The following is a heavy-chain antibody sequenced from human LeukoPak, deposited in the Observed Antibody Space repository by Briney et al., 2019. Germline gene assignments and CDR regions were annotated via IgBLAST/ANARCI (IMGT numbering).Heavy chain of an antibody. Sequence: GGSLRLSCAASGFTFSTYGMHWVRQAPGKGLEWVAVISYDGSNKYYADSVKGRFTISRDNSKNTLYLQMNSLRAEDTAVYYCAREGGITMVRGVIISAFDIWGQGTMVTVSS. D-gene: IGHD3-10*01. CDR1: GFTFSTYG. CDR3: AREGGITMVRGVIISAFDI. J-gene: IGHJ3*02. V-gene: IGHV3-30*03. CDR2: ISYDGSNK.